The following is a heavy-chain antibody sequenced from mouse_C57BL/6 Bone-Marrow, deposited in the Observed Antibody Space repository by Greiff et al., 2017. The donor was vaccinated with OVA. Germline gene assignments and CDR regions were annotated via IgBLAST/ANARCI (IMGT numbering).Heavy chain of an antibody. CDR3: TTGLPSNGDYAMDY. Sequence: VQLQQSGAELVRPGASVKLSCTASGFNIKDDYMHWVKQRPEQGLEWIGWIDPENGDTEYASKFQGKATITADTSSNTAYLQLSSLTSEDTAVYYCTTGLPSNGDYAMDYWGQGTSVTVSS. CDR2: IDPENGDT. D-gene: IGHD2-10*02. V-gene: IGHV14-4*01. J-gene: IGHJ4*01. CDR1: GFNIKDDY.